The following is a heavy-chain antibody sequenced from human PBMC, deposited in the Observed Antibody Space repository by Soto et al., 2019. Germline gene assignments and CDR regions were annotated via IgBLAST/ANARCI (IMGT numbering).Heavy chain of an antibody. CDR3: ARDLGYCSSTSRYTHYYYGMDV. CDR2: IWYDGSNK. Sequence: PGGSLRLSCAASGFTFSSYGMHWVRQAPGKGLEWVAVIWYDGSNKYYADSVKGRFTISRDNSKNTLYLQMNSLRAEDTAVYYCARDLGYCSSTSRYTHYYYGMDVWGQGTTVTVSS. V-gene: IGHV3-33*01. D-gene: IGHD2-2*02. CDR1: GFTFSSYG. J-gene: IGHJ6*02.